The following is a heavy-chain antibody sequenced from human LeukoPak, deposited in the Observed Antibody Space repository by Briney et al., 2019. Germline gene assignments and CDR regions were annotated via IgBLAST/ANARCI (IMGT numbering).Heavy chain of an antibody. V-gene: IGHV4-4*02. CDR1: GDSISTNSW. CDR2: IYHSETT. Sequence: PSETLSLTCAVSGDSISTNSWWNWVRQAPGKGLEWIAEIYHSETTNYNPSLKSRVTMSLDKSKNLFSLKLSSVTAADTAVYYCARESSPTYYDYVWGSYRYLRDYYMDVWGKGTTVTVSS. CDR3: ARESSPTYYDYVWGSYRYLRDYYMDV. J-gene: IGHJ6*03. D-gene: IGHD3-16*02.